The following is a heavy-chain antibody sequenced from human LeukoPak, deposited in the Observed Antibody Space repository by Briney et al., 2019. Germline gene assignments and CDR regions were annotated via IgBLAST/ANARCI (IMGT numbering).Heavy chain of an antibody. CDR2: IWYDGSND. V-gene: IGHV3-33*01. J-gene: IGHJ4*02. D-gene: IGHD2-2*01. CDR3: ARETSWSFDS. Sequence: GGSLRLSCAASGFTFSSFGMYWVRQAPGKGLEWVAVIWYDGSNDDYADSVKGRFTISRDNSKNTLYLQMNSLRAEDTAVYYCARETSWSFDSWGQGTLVPVSS. CDR1: GFTFSSFG.